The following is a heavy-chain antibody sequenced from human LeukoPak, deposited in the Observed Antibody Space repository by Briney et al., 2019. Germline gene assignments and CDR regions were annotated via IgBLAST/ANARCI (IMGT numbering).Heavy chain of an antibody. CDR2: INHSGST. CDR1: GGSFSGYY. Sequence: PSETLSLTCAVYGGSFSGYYWSWIRQPPGKGLEWIGEINHSGSTNYNPSLKSRVTISVDTSKNQFSLKLSSVTAADTAVYYCARVGTVTTPSIPYYYYYGMDVWGQGTTVTVSS. CDR3: ARVGTVTTPSIPYYYYYGMDV. J-gene: IGHJ6*02. D-gene: IGHD4-17*01. V-gene: IGHV4-34*01.